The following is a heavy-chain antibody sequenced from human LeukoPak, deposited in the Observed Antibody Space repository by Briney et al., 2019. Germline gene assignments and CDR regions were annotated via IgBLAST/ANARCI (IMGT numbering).Heavy chain of an antibody. V-gene: IGHV3-23*01. J-gene: IGHJ4*02. CDR3: AKEYDSRSYYGR. D-gene: IGHD3-10*01. CDR2: IGAGGTFT. Sequence: GGSPRLSCTASGFTFSSYAMNWVRQAPGKGLEWVSGIGAGGTFTYYADSVKGPFTISRDNSSNTLYLQMNSLRAEDTAVYYCAKEYDSRSYYGRWGQGTLVTVTS. CDR1: GFTFSSYA.